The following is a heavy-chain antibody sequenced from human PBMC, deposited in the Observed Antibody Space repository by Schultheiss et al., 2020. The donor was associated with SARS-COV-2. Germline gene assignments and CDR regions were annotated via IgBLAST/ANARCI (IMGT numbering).Heavy chain of an antibody. Sequence: SVKVSCKASGGTFSSYAISWVRQAPGQGLEWMGGIIPIFGTANYAQKFQGRVTITADESTSTAYMELSSLRSEDTAVYYCARDRRKTWGSPYSSGRKTYYYYYGMDVWGQGTTVTVSS. CDR1: GGTFSSYA. V-gene: IGHV1-69*13. D-gene: IGHD6-19*01. CDR2: IIPIFGTA. J-gene: IGHJ6*02. CDR3: ARDRRKTWGSPYSSGRKTYYYYYGMDV.